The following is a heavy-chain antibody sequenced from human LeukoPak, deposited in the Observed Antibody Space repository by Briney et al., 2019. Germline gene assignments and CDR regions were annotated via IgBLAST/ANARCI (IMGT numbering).Heavy chain of an antibody. CDR1: GFTFPTYA. CDR3: AKGVRVGYVANWFDP. V-gene: IGHV3-23*01. CDR2: ISGIADIT. J-gene: IGHJ5*02. D-gene: IGHD5-12*01. Sequence: GGSLRLSCAASGFTFPTYAMSGVRQPPGKGLELVSSISGIADITYYADSVKGRFTISRENSKKTMYLQMNSLRAEAPAVYFCAKGVRVGYVANWFDPWGQGTLVTVSS.